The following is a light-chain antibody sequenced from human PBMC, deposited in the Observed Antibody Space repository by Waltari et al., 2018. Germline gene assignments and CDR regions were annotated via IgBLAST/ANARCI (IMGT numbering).Light chain of an antibody. J-gene: IGKJ1*01. CDR3: QHYVRLPAT. Sequence: EIVLTQSPGTLPLSPGERATLSCRASQSVSRTLAWYQRKPAQAPRLLIFGASTRATGIPDRLSGSGSGTDVSLTISRLEPEDFAVYYCQHYVRLPATFGQGTKVEIK. CDR2: GAS. V-gene: IGKV3-20*01. CDR1: QSVSRT.